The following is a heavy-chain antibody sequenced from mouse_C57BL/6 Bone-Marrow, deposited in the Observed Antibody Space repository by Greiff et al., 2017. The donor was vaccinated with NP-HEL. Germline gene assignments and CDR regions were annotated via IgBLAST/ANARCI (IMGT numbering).Heavy chain of an antibody. CDR2: ISYDGSN. CDR1: GYSITSGYY. Sequence: EVQLQESGPGLVKPSQSLSLTCSVTGYSITSGYYWNWIRQFPGNKLEWMGYISYDGSNNYNPSLKNRISITRDTSKNQFFLKLNSVTTEDTATYYCAREGYYGSSFDYWDQGTTLTVSS. V-gene: IGHV3-6*01. CDR3: AREGYYGSSFDY. J-gene: IGHJ2*01. D-gene: IGHD1-1*01.